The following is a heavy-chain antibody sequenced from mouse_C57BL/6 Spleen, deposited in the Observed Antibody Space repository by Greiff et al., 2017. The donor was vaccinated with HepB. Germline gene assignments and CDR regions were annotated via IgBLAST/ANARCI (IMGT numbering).Heavy chain of an antibody. V-gene: IGHV5-6*01. J-gene: IGHJ4*01. D-gene: IGHD3-3*01. CDR3: ARHRESPYYYAMDY. CDR2: ISSGGSYT. CDR1: GFTFSSYG. Sequence: EVKLVESGGDLVKPGGSLKLSCAASGFTFSSYGMSWVRQTPDKRLEWVATISSGGSYTYYPDSVKGRFTISRDNAKNTLYLQMSSLKSEDTAMYYCARHRESPYYYAMDYWGQGTSVTVSS.